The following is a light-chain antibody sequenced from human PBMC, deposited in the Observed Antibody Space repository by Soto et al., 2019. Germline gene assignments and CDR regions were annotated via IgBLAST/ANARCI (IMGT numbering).Light chain of an antibody. Sequence: EIVLTQSPGTLSLSPGERATLSCGASQSVSNNYLAWYQQKPGQAPRLLIYGASNRATGIPDRFSGSGSGTDFTLAISRLEPEDFAVYSCQQYDTSPWTFGQGTKVDIK. CDR3: QQYDTSPWT. V-gene: IGKV3-20*01. J-gene: IGKJ1*01. CDR2: GAS. CDR1: QSVSNNY.